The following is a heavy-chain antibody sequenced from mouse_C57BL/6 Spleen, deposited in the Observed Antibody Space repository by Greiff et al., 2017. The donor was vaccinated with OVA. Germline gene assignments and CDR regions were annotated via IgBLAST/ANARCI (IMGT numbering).Heavy chain of an antibody. V-gene: IGHV1-4*01. CDR1: GYTFTSYT. D-gene: IGHD2-5*01. Sequence: QVQLQQSGAELARPGASVKMSCTASGYTFTSYTMHWVKQRPGQGLEWIGYINPSSGYTKYNQKFKDKATLTADKSSSTAYMQLSSLTSEDSAVYYCARGDSNYEAMDYWGQGTSVTVSS. CDR2: INPSSGYT. CDR3: ARGDSNYEAMDY. J-gene: IGHJ4*01.